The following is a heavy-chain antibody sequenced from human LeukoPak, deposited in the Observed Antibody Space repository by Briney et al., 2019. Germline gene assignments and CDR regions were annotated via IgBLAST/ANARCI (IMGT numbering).Heavy chain of an antibody. D-gene: IGHD3-16*02. V-gene: IGHV3-21*01. J-gene: IGHJ3*02. CDR2: TSSSGTYI. CDR1: GYTFSDNN. Sequence: GTLSLSCAASGYTFSDNNVTRHRQVPGQGLKWVTYTSSSGTYIYYAGSVKGRVTISRDNAKNSLFLQMNSLRAEDTAVYYCVSGNDPDYVWGTYRFDAFDIWGEGTMVIVSS. CDR3: VSGNDPDYVWGTYRFDAFDI.